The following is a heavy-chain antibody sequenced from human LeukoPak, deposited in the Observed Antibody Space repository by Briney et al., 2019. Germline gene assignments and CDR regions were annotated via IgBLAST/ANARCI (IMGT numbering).Heavy chain of an antibody. D-gene: IGHD1-26*01. CDR3: ARHGGGGESYPRVFDY. J-gene: IGHJ4*02. CDR2: IYYSGST. V-gene: IGHV4-59*08. CDR1: GGSISPYY. Sequence: SETLSLTCTVSGGSISPYYWSWIRQPPGKGLEWIGYIYYSGSTNYNPSLNSRVTISVDTSKNQFSLKLNSMTAADAAVYYCARHGGGGESYPRVFDYWGRGNLVTVSS.